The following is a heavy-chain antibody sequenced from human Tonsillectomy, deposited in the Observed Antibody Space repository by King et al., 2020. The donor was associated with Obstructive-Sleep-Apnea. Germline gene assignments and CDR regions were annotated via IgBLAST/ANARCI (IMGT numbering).Heavy chain of an antibody. CDR2: ISYDGSNK. CDR3: ARIAVAGDTYYYYGMDV. Sequence: VQLVESGGGVVQPGRSLRLSCAASGFTFSSYAMHWVRQAPGKGLEWGAVISYDGSNKYYADSVKCRFTISRDNSKNTLYLQMNSLRAEDTAVYYCARIAVAGDTYYYYGMDVWGQGTTVTVSS. V-gene: IGHV3-30-3*01. J-gene: IGHJ6*02. D-gene: IGHD6-19*01. CDR1: GFTFSSYA.